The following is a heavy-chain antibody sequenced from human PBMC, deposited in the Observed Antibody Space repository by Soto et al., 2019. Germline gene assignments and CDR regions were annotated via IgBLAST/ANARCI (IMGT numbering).Heavy chain of an antibody. CDR1: GFTFRDFSGSA. V-gene: IGHV3-73*01. CDR3: TRLLSDGFDF. J-gene: IGHJ3*01. CDR2: IRSKANNYAT. Sequence: GVLRLSCAASGFTFRDFSGSAMHWVRQASGQGLEWVGRIRSKANNYATAYATSVKGRFTISRDDSKKTSYLQLNSLKTEDTAVYYCTRLLSDGFDFWGPGTMVTVPS.